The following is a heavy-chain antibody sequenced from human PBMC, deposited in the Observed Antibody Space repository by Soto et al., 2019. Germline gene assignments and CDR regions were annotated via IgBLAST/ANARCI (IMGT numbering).Heavy chain of an antibody. CDR3: APAPTSYYFDY. J-gene: IGHJ4*02. CDR2: ISSSSSYI. D-gene: IGHD6-6*01. V-gene: IGHV3-21*01. Sequence: GGSLRLSCAASGFTFSNYGMNWVRQAPGKGLEWVSFISSSSSYIYYADSVKGRFTISRDNAKNSLYLQLNSLRAEDTAVYYCAPAPTSYYFDYWGQGTLVTVSS. CDR1: GFTFSNYG.